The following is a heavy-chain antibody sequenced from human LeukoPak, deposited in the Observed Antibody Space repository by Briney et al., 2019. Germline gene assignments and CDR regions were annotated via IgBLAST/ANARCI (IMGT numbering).Heavy chain of an antibody. J-gene: IGHJ3*02. Sequence: SETLSLTCAVYGGLFSGYYWSWIRQPPGKGLEWIGEIKHSGRTNSHTSLESRVPITAETTKNHFSTKMSPLTAADPAVYYCGRVKPSIVGATPRLFDIWGQGTMVTVSS. D-gene: IGHD1-26*01. CDR3: GRVKPSIVGATPRLFDI. CDR1: GGLFSGYY. CDR2: IKHSGRT. V-gene: IGHV4-34*01.